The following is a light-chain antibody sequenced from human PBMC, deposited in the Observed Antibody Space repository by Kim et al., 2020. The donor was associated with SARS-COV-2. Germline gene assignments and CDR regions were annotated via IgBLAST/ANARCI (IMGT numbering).Light chain of an antibody. CDR1: SSNIGSNY. J-gene: IGLJ3*02. Sequence: QSVLTQPHSASGTPGQRVTISCSGSSSNIGSNYVYWYQQLPGTAPKLLIYRNNQRPSGVPDRFSGSKSGTSASLAISGLRSEDEADYYCAAWDDSLSGLWVFGGGTQLTVL. CDR2: RNN. V-gene: IGLV1-47*01. CDR3: AAWDDSLSGLWV.